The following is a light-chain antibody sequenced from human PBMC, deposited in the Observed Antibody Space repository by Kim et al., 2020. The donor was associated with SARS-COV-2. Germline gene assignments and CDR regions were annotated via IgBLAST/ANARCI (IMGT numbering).Light chain of an antibody. CDR1: QSVKNW. V-gene: IGKV1-5*01. J-gene: IGKJ1*01. CDR2: DAS. CDR3: QQYNNYPRT. Sequence: ASVGDRAPSTCRTSQSVKNWLAGYQQKPGSAPKALLYDASNLENGVPSRFSGSGSGTEFTLTSSSLQPDDFATYYCQQYNNYPRTFGQGTKVDIK.